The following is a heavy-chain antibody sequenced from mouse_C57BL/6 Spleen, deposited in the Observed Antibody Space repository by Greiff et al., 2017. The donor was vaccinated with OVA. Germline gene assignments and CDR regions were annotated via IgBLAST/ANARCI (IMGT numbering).Heavy chain of an antibody. V-gene: IGHV1-15*01. CDR1: GYTFTDYE. CDR3: TPREGAGTSWFAY. J-gene: IGHJ3*01. CDR2: IDPETGGT. D-gene: IGHD4-1*01. Sequence: QVHVKQSGAELVRPGASVTLSCKASGYTFTDYEMHWVKQTPVHGLEWIGAIDPETGGTAYNQKFKGKAILTADKSSSTAYMELRSLTSEDSAVYYGTPREGAGTSWFAYWGQGTLVTVSA.